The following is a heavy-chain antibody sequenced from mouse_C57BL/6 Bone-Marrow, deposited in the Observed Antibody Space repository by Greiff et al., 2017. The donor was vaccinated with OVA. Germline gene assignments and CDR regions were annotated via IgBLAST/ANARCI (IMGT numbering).Heavy chain of an antibody. V-gene: IGHV1-11*01. CDR1: GYTFTDHI. Sequence: QVHVKQSGAELASPGASVTLSCKASGYTFTDHIMNWVKKRRGQGLEWIGRIYPVSGETNYNHKFMGKATFSVDRSSSTVYMVLNSLTSEDAAVYYCGRTGVFYAMDYWGQGTSVTVSS. CDR2: IYPVSGET. J-gene: IGHJ4*01. CDR3: GRTGVFYAMDY.